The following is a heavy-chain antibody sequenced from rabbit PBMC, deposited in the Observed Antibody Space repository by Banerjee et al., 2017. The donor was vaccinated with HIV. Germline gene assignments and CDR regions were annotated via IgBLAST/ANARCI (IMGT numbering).Heavy chain of an antibody. V-gene: IGHV1S40*01. D-gene: IGHD8-1*01. CDR1: GFSFSGTYW. CDR2: INAADDSKI. Sequence: QSLEESGGDLVKPGASLTLTCTASGFSFSGTYWLCWVRQAPGKGLEWIACINAADDSKICYASWAKGRFTISKTSSTTVTLQMTSLTAADTATYFCARDLGGSSDLWGPGTLVTVS. CDR3: ARDLGGSSDL. J-gene: IGHJ4*01.